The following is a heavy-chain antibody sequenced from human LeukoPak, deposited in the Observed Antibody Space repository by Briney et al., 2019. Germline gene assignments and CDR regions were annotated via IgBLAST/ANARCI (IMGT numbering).Heavy chain of an antibody. V-gene: IGHV3-23*01. CDR1: GFTFSSYG. CDR3: AKGQVGAKWRAFDI. CDR2: IGGSGGST. J-gene: IGHJ3*02. Sequence: ESGGSLRLFCAASGFTFSSYGMSWVRQAPGKGLEWVSSIGGSGGSTYYADSVKRRSTISRDNSKNTLYLQINSLRAEDTAVYYCAKGQVGAKWRAFDIWGQGTMVTVSS. D-gene: IGHD1-26*01.